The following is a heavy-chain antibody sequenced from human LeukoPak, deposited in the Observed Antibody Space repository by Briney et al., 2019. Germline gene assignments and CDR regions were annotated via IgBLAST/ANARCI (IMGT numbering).Heavy chain of an antibody. Sequence: NSSETLSLTCTVSGGSISSGDYYWSWIRQPPGKGLEWIGYIYYSGSTYYNPSLKSRVTMSVDTSKNQFSLKLNSVTAADTAVYYCARFRDYKEAFDIWGQGTMVTVSS. D-gene: IGHD3-10*01. CDR2: IYYSGST. CDR1: GGSISSGDYY. V-gene: IGHV4-30-4*08. J-gene: IGHJ3*02. CDR3: ARFRDYKEAFDI.